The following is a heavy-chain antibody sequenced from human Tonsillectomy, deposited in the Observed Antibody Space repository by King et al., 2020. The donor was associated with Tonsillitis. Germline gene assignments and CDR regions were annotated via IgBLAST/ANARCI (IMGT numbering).Heavy chain of an antibody. D-gene: IGHD6-19*01. J-gene: IGHJ4*02. CDR2: IRSKANSYSN. Sequence: VQLVESGGGLVQPGGSLKISCAASGFTLRCSAMPLFCLVSGKGLEWVGRIRSKANSYSNAYVSSVKGGFTFSRDDSKNTAFLQMNSLKTEDTAVYYCTTNGRGYSSGWAFDYWGQGTLVTVSS. CDR3: TTNGRGYSSGWAFDY. CDR1: GFTLRCSA. V-gene: IGHV3-73*01.